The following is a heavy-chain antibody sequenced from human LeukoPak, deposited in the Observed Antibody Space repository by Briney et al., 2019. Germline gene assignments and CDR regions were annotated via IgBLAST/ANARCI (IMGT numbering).Heavy chain of an antibody. CDR2: IYHSGST. D-gene: IGHD5-18*01. CDR3: AREMLLVTHVDTAMVVDY. CDR1: GGSISSGGYY. J-gene: IGHJ4*02. V-gene: IGHV4-30-2*01. Sequence: SETLSLTCTVSGGSISSGGYYWSWIRQPPGKGLEWIGYIYHSGSTYYNPSLKSRVTISVDRSKNQFSLKLSSVTAADTAVYYCAREMLLVTHVDTAMVVDYWGQGTLVTVSS.